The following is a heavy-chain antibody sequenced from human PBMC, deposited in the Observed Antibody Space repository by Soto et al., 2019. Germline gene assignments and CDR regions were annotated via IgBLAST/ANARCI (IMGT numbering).Heavy chain of an antibody. CDR2: MNPNSGNT. Sequence: QVQLVQSGAEVKKPGASVKVSCKASGYTFTSYDINWVRQATGQGLEWMGWMNPNSGNTGYAQKFQGRVTMTRNTSLTTAYMERRRLRSADTAVYYCARGPTWAGNVDYWGQGTRVTVSS. D-gene: IGHD1-1*01. CDR1: GYTFTSYD. J-gene: IGHJ4*02. CDR3: ARGPTWAGNVDY. V-gene: IGHV1-8*01.